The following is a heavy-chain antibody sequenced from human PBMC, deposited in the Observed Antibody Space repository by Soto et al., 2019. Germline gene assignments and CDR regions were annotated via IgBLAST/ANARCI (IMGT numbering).Heavy chain of an antibody. V-gene: IGHV4-59*01. CDR3: AGTRGYCSGGSCPTVVDY. Sequence: SETLSLTCTLGGGSISSYYWSWIRQPPGKGLEWIGYIYYSGSTNYNPSLKSRVTISVDTSKNQFSLKLSSVTAADTAVYYCAGTRGYCSGGSCPTVVDYWGQGTLVTVS. D-gene: IGHD2-15*01. CDR1: GGSISSYY. CDR2: IYYSGST. J-gene: IGHJ4*02.